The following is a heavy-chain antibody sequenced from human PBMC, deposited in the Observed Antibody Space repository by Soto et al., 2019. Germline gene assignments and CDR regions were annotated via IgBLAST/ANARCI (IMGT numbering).Heavy chain of an antibody. CDR2: INPSGGST. D-gene: IGHD3-3*01. CDR3: ARDYSITIFGVVTLYNWFDP. Sequence: AEVKSSCDETGDTFPSYYMHWVRQAPGQGLEWMGIINPSGGSTSYAQKFQGRVTMTRDTSTSTVYMELSSLRSEDTAVYYCARDYSITIFGVVTLYNWFDPWGQGTLVTVSS. J-gene: IGHJ5*02. V-gene: IGHV1-46*01. CDR1: GDTFPSYY.